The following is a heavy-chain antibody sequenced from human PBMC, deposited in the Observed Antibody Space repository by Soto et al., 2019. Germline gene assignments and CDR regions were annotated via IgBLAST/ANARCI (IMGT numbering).Heavy chain of an antibody. CDR3: ARATIRKYYDSSGSYYYGMDV. CDR2: ISAYNSNR. CDR1: GYTFTSYG. V-gene: IGHV1-18*04. D-gene: IGHD3-22*01. J-gene: IGHJ6*02. Sequence: ASVKVSCKASGYTFTSYGISWVRQAPGQGLEWMGWISAYNSNRNYAQKFQGRVTMSRDESTSTAYMELSSLRSEDTAVYYCARATIRKYYDSSGSYYYGMDVWGQGTTVTVSS.